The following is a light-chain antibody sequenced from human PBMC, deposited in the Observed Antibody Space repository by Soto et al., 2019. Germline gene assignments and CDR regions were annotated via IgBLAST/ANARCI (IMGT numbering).Light chain of an antibody. CDR3: QKYNSAPLT. J-gene: IGKJ4*01. CDR1: KGISNY. V-gene: IGKV1-27*01. Sequence: HMIQTPCTLSASLEHGFTITCRASKGISNYLAWYQQKPGKVPNLLIYAASTLQSGVPSRFSGSGSGTDFTLTISSLQPEDVATYYCQKYNSAPLTFGGGTNVDIK. CDR2: AAS.